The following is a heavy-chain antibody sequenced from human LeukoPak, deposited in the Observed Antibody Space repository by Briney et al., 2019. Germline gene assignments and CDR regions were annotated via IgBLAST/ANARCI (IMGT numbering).Heavy chain of an antibody. D-gene: IGHD3-10*01. CDR3: ARGQRSITMVRGVKIPTWFDP. CDR1: GGSINGYY. J-gene: IGHJ5*02. CDR2: IYYSGST. V-gene: IGHV4-59*01. Sequence: KPSETLSLTCTVSGGSINGYYWSWIRQSPGKGLESLGYIYYSGSTNYNPSLKSRVTISVDTSKNQFSLKLSSVTAADTAVYYCARGQRSITMVRGVKIPTWFDPWGQGTLVTVSS.